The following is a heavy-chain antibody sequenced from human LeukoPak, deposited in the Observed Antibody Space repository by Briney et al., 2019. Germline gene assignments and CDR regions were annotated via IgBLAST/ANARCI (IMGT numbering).Heavy chain of an antibody. CDR2: INHSGST. V-gene: IGHV4-34*01. CDR3: ARGQGFSSGYSFDF. CDR1: GGSFSGYY. J-gene: IGHJ4*02. D-gene: IGHD5-18*01. Sequence: NSSETLSLTCAVYGGSFSGYYWSWIRQPPGKGLEWIGEINHSGSTNYNPSLKSRVTISVDTSKNRFSLKLSSVTAADTAVYYCARGQGFSSGYSFDFWGQGALVTVSS.